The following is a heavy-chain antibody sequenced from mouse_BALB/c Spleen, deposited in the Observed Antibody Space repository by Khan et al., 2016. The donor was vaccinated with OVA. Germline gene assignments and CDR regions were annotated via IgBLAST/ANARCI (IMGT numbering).Heavy chain of an antibody. J-gene: IGHJ4*01. D-gene: IGHD1-1*01. V-gene: IGHV3-2*02. Sequence: VQLKQSGPGLVKPSQSLSLTCTVTGYSITSDYAWDWIRQFPGNKLEWMGYISYGGSTSYNPSLKSRISITRDTSKNQFFLQLNPVTTEDTATYYCARKNYYGYAMDYWGQGTSVTVSS. CDR2: ISYGGST. CDR3: ARKNYYGYAMDY. CDR1: GYSITSDYA.